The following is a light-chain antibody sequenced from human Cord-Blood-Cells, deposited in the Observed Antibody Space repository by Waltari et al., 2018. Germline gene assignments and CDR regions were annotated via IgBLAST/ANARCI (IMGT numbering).Light chain of an antibody. J-gene: IGLJ1*01. CDR1: SSDVGGYNY. CDR3: SSYTSSSTQV. CDR2: DVS. V-gene: IGLV2-14*01. Sequence: QSALTQPASVSGSPGQSITISCTGTSSDVGGYNYVSWYQQHPGKAPKLMIYDVSNRTSGVDNRLPRPKSGNTASLTIPGLQAEDEADYHCSSYTSSSTQVCGTGTKVTVL.